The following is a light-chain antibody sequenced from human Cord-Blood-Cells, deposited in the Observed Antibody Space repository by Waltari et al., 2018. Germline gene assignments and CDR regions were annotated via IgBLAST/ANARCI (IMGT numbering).Light chain of an antibody. CDR1: RSDVDGYNS. J-gene: IGLJ1*01. CDR3: SSYTSSSTLV. Sequence: QSALTQPASVSGSPGQSITISCTATRSDVDGYNSVSWYQQHPVKAPKLMIYEVSHRPSGVSNRFSGSKSGNTASLTISGLQAEDEADYYCSSYTSSSTLVFGTGTKVTVL. V-gene: IGLV2-14*01. CDR2: EVS.